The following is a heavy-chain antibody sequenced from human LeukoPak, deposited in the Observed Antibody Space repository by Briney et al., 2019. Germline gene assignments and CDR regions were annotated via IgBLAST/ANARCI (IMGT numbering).Heavy chain of an antibody. V-gene: IGHV3-7*01. J-gene: IGHJ6*02. Sequence: PGGSLRLSCAASGFTFSSYWMTWVRRAPGKGQEWVANTNHDGSQKHYAESVKGRFTISRDNAENSLHLQMNSLRAEDTAVYYCARRRYGMDVWGQGTTVTVSS. CDR3: ARRRYGMDV. CDR2: TNHDGSQK. CDR1: GFTFSSYW.